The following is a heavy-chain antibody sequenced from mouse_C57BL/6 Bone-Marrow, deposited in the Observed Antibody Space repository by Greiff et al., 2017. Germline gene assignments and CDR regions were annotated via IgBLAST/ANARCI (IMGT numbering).Heavy chain of an antibody. CDR2: IHPNSGST. V-gene: IGHV1-64*01. Sequence: QVQLQQSGAELVKPGASVKLSCKASGYTFTSYWMHWVKQRPGQGLEWIGMIHPNSGSTNYNEKFKSKGTLTVDKSSSTVYMELSRLTSEDSAVYFCARHERNYGSSLGMDYWGQGTSVTVSS. CDR3: ARHERNYGSSLGMDY. CDR1: GYTFTSYW. J-gene: IGHJ4*01. D-gene: IGHD1-1*01.